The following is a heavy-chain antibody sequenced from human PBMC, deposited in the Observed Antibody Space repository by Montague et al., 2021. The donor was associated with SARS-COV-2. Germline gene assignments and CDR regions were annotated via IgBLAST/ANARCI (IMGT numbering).Heavy chain of an antibody. CDR1: GGPISGSSDY. Sequence: SETLSLTCTVTGGPISGSSDYWGWIRQSPGKGLEWIASVDYSGXTXYXXSLKSRLTISVDTSKNQFSLKLNSVTAADTALYYCARRKYSYGWGDWGQGTLVTVSS. CDR2: VDYSGXT. V-gene: IGHV4-39*01. CDR3: ARRKYSYGWGD. D-gene: IGHD5-18*01. J-gene: IGHJ4*02.